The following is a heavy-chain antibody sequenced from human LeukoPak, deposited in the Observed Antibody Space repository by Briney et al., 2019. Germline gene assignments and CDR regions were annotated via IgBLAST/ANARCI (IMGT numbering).Heavy chain of an antibody. J-gene: IGHJ4*02. CDR3: ARARGYSSGWYPYYFDY. CDR2: INHSGST. CDR1: GGSFSGYY. Sequence: SETLSLTCAVYGGSFSGYYWSWIRQPPGKGLEWIGEINHSGSTNYNPSLKSRVTISVGTSKNQFSLKLSSVTAADTAVYYCARARGYSSGWYPYYFDYWGQGTLVTVSS. D-gene: IGHD6-19*01. V-gene: IGHV4-34*01.